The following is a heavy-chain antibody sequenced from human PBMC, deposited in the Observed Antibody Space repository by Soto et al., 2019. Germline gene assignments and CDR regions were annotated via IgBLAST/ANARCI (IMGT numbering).Heavy chain of an antibody. CDR2: ISAYNGNT. CDR1: GYTFTGYG. Sequence: ASVKVSCKASGYTFTGYGISWVRQAPGQGLEWMGWISAYNGNTNYAQKLQGRVTMTTDTSTSTAYMELRSLRSDDTAVYYCARSGYYYGSGSYYKGRYYFDYWGQGTLVIVSS. CDR3: ARSGYYYGSGSYYKGRYYFDY. J-gene: IGHJ4*02. V-gene: IGHV1-18*04. D-gene: IGHD3-10*01.